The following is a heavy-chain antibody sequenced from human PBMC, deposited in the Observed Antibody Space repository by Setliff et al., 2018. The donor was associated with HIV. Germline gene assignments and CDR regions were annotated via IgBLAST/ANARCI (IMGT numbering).Heavy chain of an antibody. CDR2: IIPRHGIE. CDR1: GGIFSTYG. CDR3: AREGLVGATPRHFDY. D-gene: IGHD1-26*01. J-gene: IGHJ4*02. Sequence: SVKVSCKASGGIFSTYGVSWVRQAPGQGLEYMGGIIPRHGIENYAQNFQGRVTITMEESTDESTSTTYMELSSLRSEDTAVYYCAREGLVGATPRHFDYWGQGTLVTVSS. V-gene: IGHV1-69*10.